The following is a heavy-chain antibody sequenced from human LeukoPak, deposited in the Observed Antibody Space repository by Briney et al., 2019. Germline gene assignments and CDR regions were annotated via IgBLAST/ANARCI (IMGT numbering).Heavy chain of an antibody. Sequence: GGSLRLSCAASGFTVSSNYMSWVRQAPGKGLEWVSVIYSGGSTYYADSVKGRFTISRDNSKNTLYLHMGRLRAEDMAVYYCARDAQQQLVYAEYFQHWGQGTLVTVSS. CDR1: GFTVSSNY. D-gene: IGHD6-13*01. J-gene: IGHJ1*01. CDR3: ARDAQQQLVYAEYFQH. V-gene: IGHV3-66*02. CDR2: IYSGGST.